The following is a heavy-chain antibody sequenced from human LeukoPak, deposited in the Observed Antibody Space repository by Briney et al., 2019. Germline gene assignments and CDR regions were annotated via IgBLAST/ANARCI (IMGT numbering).Heavy chain of an antibody. D-gene: IGHD1-26*01. CDR1: GFTVSSNY. J-gene: IGHJ3*02. CDR3: ARDLSRYSGSYSEPYDI. CDR2: IYSGGST. V-gene: IGHV3-53*01. Sequence: GGSLRLSCAASGFTVSSNYMSWVRQAPGKGLEWVSVIYSGGSTYYADSVKGRFTISRDNSKNTLYLQMNSLRAEDTAVYYCARDLSRYSGSYSEPYDIWGQGTMVTVSS.